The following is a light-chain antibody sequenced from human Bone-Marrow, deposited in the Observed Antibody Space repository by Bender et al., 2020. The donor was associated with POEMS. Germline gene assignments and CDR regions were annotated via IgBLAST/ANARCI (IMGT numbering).Light chain of an antibody. Sequence: QSALTQPASVSGSPGQSITISCTGTSSDVGSYNLVSWYQQHPGKAPKLMIYAVTKRPSGVSNRFSGAKSGNTASLTISGLQAEDEADYYCCSYAGDTIYYVFGTGTKVTVL. J-gene: IGLJ1*01. V-gene: IGLV2-23*02. CDR3: CSYAGDTIYYV. CDR2: AVT. CDR1: SSDVGSYNL.